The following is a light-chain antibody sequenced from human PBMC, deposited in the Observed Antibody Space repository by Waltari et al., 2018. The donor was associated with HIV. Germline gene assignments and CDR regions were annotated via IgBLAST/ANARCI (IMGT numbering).Light chain of an antibody. CDR3: ASFSSTFTYV. CDR1: SDDVGGYSY. J-gene: IGLJ1*01. CDR2: EDT. V-gene: IGLV2-14*01. Sequence: QSALTQPASVSASPGQSITISCTRSSDDVGGYSYVSWYQQFTGKAPTLLISEDTDRGSEISLRFSGSKSANTASLTISGLRPEDEADYFCASFSSTFTYVFGTGTKVTVL.